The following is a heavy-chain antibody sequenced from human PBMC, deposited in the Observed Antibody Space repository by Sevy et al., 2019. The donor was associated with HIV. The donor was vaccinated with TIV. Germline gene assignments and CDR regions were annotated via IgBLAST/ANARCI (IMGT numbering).Heavy chain of an antibody. D-gene: IGHD7-27*01. J-gene: IGHJ4*02. CDR2: IQYDGGNK. V-gene: IGHV3-30*02. CDR3: VKDPLISLGADLFDY. Sequence: GGSLRLSCATSGFTFNSHGMHWVRQAPGKGLEWVSFIQYDGGNKNYADSVKGRFTISRDNSKNTLYLQLSSLRTEDTALYYCVKDPLISLGADLFDYWGQATLVTVSS. CDR1: GFTFNSHG.